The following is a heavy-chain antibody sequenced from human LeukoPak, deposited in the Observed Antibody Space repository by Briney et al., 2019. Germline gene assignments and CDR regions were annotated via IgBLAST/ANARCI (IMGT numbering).Heavy chain of an antibody. D-gene: IGHD4-17*01. V-gene: IGHV3-23*01. CDR2: ISGGGETT. Sequence: GGSLRLSCAASGFTFNNYAMNWVRQAPGRGLEWVSSISGGGETTYYADSAKGRFTISRDNSQNTLYLQMNSPRAEDTAVYYCARDYADYVGYFFFDYWGQGTLVTVSS. CDR1: GFTFNNYA. CDR3: ARDYADYVGYFFFDY. J-gene: IGHJ4*02.